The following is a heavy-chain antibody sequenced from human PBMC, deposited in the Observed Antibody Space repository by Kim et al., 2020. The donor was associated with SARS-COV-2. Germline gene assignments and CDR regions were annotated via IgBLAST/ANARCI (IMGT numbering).Heavy chain of an antibody. Sequence: KGRVTISVDTSKNQFSLKLSSVTAADTAVYYCARGSIFWGSYRRQRGFDYWGQGTLVTVSS. CDR3: ARGSIFWGSYRRQRGFDY. J-gene: IGHJ4*02. V-gene: IGHV4-34*01. D-gene: IGHD3-16*02.